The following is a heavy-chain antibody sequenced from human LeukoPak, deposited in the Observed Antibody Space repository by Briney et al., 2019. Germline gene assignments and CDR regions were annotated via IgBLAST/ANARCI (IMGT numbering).Heavy chain of an antibody. D-gene: IGHD6-13*01. CDR2: IYYSGST. V-gene: IGHV4-59*01. CDR1: GGSISSYY. J-gene: IGHJ4*02. CDR3: ARVNSSSWYYFDY. Sequence: SETLSLTCTVSGGSISSYYWSWIRQPPGKGLEWIGYIYYSGSTNYNPSLKSRVTISVDTSKNQFSLKLSSVTAADTAVYYCARVNSSSWYYFDYWGQGTLVTVSS.